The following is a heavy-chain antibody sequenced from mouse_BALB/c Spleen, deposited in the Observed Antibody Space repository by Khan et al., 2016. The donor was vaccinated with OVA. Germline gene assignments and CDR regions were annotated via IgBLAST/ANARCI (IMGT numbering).Heavy chain of an antibody. CDR3: TRGDPGNFDY. CDR1: GYTFTSYW. V-gene: IGHV1-69*02. CDR2: IYPSDSYT. Sequence: VQLQESGAELVRPGASVKLSCKASGYTFTSYWINWVRQRPGQGPEWIGNIYPSDSYTNYNQNFKDKATLTVDKSSSTANMQLSSPTSEDSAVFYCTRGDPGNFDYWGQGTTLTVSS. J-gene: IGHJ2*01. D-gene: IGHD2-13*01.